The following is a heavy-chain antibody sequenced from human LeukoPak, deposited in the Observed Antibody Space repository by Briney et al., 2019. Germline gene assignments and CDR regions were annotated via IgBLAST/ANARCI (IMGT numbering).Heavy chain of an antibody. CDR3: ARDPYAWDYSNQPYRDAFDI. CDR2: ISSSGSTI. V-gene: IGHV3-11*04. J-gene: IGHJ3*02. D-gene: IGHD4-11*01. Sequence: GGSLRLSCAASGFTFSDYYMSWIRQAPGKGLEWVSYISSSGSTIYYADSVKGRFTISRDNAKNSLYLQMNSLRAEDTAVYYCARDPYAWDYSNQPYRDAFDIWGQGTMVTVSS. CDR1: GFTFSDYY.